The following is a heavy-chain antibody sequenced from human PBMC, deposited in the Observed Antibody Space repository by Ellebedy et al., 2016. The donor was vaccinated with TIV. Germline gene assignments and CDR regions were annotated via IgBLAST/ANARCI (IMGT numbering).Heavy chain of an antibody. CDR3: ARRGSYGDYAVQINSWFDT. D-gene: IGHD4-17*01. CDR2: IYQDGSDQ. Sequence: GESLKISCAASGFSFRSYWMSWVRQAPGRGLEWVANIYQDGSDQYYVDSVKGRFTISRDNADKSLFLQMNSLRVEDTAVYYCARRGSYGDYAVQINSWFDTWGRGILVAVSS. J-gene: IGHJ5*02. CDR1: GFSFRSYW. V-gene: IGHV3-7*01.